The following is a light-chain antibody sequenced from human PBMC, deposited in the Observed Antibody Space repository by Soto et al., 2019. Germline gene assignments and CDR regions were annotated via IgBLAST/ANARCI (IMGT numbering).Light chain of an antibody. CDR1: QSVSSY. Sequence: ENVLTQSPATLSLSPGERATLSCRASQSVSSYLAWYQQKPGQAPRLLIYDASNRATGIPARFSGSGSGTDFTLTISSLEPEDFAVYYCQQRSKEELTFGGGTKVEIK. J-gene: IGKJ4*01. CDR2: DAS. CDR3: QQRSKEELT. V-gene: IGKV3-11*01.